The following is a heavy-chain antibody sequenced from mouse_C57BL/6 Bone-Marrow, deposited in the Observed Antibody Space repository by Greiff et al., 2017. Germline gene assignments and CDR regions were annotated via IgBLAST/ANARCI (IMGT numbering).Heavy chain of an antibody. CDR1: GFTFSSYA. Sequence: DVMLVESGEGLVKPGGSLKLSCAASGFTFSSYAMSWVRQTPEKRLEWVAYISSGGDYIYYADTVKGRFTISRDNARNTLYLQMSSLKSEDTAMYYCTRDHGYDYFDYWGQGTTLTVSS. CDR3: TRDHGYDYFDY. J-gene: IGHJ2*01. CDR2: ISSGGDYI. D-gene: IGHD2-2*01. V-gene: IGHV5-9-1*02.